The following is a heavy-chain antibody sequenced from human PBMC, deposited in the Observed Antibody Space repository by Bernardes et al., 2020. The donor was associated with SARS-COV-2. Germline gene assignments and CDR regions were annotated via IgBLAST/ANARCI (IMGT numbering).Heavy chain of an antibody. J-gene: IGHJ4*02. CDR3: ARGFEYSYGPAGV. V-gene: IGHV1-2*02. D-gene: IGHD5-18*01. CDR2: INPNSGGT. Sequence: ASVKVSCKASGYTFIGYYMHWVRQAPGQGLEWMGWINPNSGGTNYAQKFQGRVTMTRDTSISTAYMELSRLRSDDTAVYYCARGFEYSYGPAGVWGQGTLVTVSS. CDR1: GYTFIGYY.